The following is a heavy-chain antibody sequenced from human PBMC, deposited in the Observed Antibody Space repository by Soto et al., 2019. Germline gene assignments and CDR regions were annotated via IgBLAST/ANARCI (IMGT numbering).Heavy chain of an antibody. CDR3: AKDICFEFSSGFWSGYYTPCGAFDI. D-gene: IGHD3-3*01. CDR1: GFSFDDYA. J-gene: IGHJ3*02. CDR2: ISWNSGSI. V-gene: IGHV3-9*01. Sequence: HPGGSLRLSCVASGFSFDDYAMHWVRQAPGKGLEWVSGISWNSGSIGYADSVKGRFTISRDNAKNSLYLQMNSLRAEDTALYYCAKDICFEFSSGFWSGYYTPCGAFDIWGQGTMVTVSS.